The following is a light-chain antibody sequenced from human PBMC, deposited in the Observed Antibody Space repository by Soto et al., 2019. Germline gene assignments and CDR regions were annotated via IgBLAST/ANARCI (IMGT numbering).Light chain of an antibody. V-gene: IGKV3-20*01. CDR3: QQYGSLPWT. Sequence: EIVLTQSPGTLSVSPGERATLSCRGSQSVTSNFLAWYQQKPGQSPRLLISAASTRASDVPDRFSGSGSGTDFTLTITRLEPEDFAVYYCQQYGSLPWTFGQGTKVV. J-gene: IGKJ1*01. CDR2: AAS. CDR1: QSVTSNF.